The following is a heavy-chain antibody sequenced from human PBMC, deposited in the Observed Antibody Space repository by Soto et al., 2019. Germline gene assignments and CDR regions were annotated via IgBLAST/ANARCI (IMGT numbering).Heavy chain of an antibody. D-gene: IGHD3-16*01. Sequence: EVQMVESGGGVVQPGGSLRLSCAASGFSVTNNYMNWVRQAPGKGLEWVSIIDIGGNTYYADSVKDRFTISRDDSXXTXXLQMDSLRPADTAVYFCARGRGSTGYLGREHYFDYWGQGTLVTVSP. V-gene: IGHV3-66*01. J-gene: IGHJ4*02. CDR2: IDIGGNT. CDR3: ARGRGSTGYLGREHYFDY. CDR1: GFSVTNNY.